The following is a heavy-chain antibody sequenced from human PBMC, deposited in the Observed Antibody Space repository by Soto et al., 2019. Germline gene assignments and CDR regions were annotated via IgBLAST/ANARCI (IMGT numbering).Heavy chain of an antibody. D-gene: IGHD2-8*02. J-gene: IGHJ4*02. V-gene: IGHV3-23*01. CDR2: ITGSGGSE. CDR1: GFTFSSYA. Sequence: EVQLLESGGGLLQPGGSLRLSCAASGFTFSSYAMSWVRQAPGKGLEWVSDITGSGGSEHYADYVKGRFTISRDNSKNTLYLHMNSLRAEDTAVYYCATVSGGLRYWGQGTLVTVSS. CDR3: ATVSGGLRY.